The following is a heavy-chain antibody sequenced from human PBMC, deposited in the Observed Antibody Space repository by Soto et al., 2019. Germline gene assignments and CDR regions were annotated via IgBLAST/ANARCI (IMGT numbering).Heavy chain of an antibody. D-gene: IGHD3-22*01. J-gene: IGHJ4*02. Sequence: ASVKVSCKASGYTFTKYYLHWVRQAPGHGLEWVGIIGPSSGDTTNAQSFQGRLSLTRDTSTSTVYLELSSLTSDDTAVYYCARAAYYYDRSGYYHREYWGQGTQV. CDR1: GYTFTKYY. CDR3: ARAAYYYDRSGYYHREY. V-gene: IGHV1-46*01. CDR2: IGPSSGDT.